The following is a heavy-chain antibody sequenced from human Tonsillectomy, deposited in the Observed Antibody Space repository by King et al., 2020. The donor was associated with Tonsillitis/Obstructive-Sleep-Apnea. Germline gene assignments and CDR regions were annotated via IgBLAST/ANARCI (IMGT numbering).Heavy chain of an antibody. CDR3: AGYVFWSGYRFQH. CDR2: INHSGST. J-gene: IGHJ1*01. D-gene: IGHD3-3*01. CDR1: GGSFSGYY. V-gene: IGHV4-34*01. Sequence: VQLQQWGAGLLKPSETLSLTCAVYGGSFSGYYWSWIRQPPGKGLEWIGEINHSGSTNYNPSLKSRVTISVDTSKNQFSRKLSSVTAADTAVYYCAGYVFWSGYRFQHWGQGTLVTVSS.